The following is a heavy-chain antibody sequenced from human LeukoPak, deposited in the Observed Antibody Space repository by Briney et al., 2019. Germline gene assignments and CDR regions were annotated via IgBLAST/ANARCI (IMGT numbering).Heavy chain of an antibody. D-gene: IGHD1-26*01. J-gene: IGHJ4*02. Sequence: ASVKVSCKASGYTFTDYYMHWVRQAPGQGLEWMGWMNPNSGNTGYAQKFQGRVTMTRNTSISTAYMELSSLRSEDTAVYYCARVRGSYYFAYWGQGTLVTVSS. CDR1: GYTFTDYY. CDR2: MNPNSGNT. CDR3: ARVRGSYYFAY. V-gene: IGHV1-8*02.